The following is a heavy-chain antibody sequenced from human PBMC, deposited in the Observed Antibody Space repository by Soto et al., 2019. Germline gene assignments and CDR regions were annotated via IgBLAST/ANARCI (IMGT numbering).Heavy chain of an antibody. J-gene: IGHJ6*02. CDR1: GFTFSSYA. Sequence: GSLRLSCAASGFTFSSYAMSWVRQAPGKGLEWVSAISGSGGSTYYADSVKGRFTISRDNSKNTLYLQMNSLRAEDTAVYYCAKGAYSGSYYGSDYYYGMDVWGQGTTVTVSS. D-gene: IGHD1-26*01. V-gene: IGHV3-23*01. CDR2: ISGSGGST. CDR3: AKGAYSGSYYGSDYYYGMDV.